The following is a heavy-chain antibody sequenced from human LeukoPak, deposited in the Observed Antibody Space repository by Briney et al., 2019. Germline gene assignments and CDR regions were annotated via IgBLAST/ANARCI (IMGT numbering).Heavy chain of an antibody. Sequence: ASVKVSCKASGGTFSSYAISWVRQAPGQGLEWMGRIIPILGIANYAQKFQGRVTMTRDTSTSTVYMELSSLRSEDTAVYYCARAPSSSSWYGTTYFDYWGQGTLVTVSS. CDR2: IIPILGIA. D-gene: IGHD6-13*01. J-gene: IGHJ4*02. V-gene: IGHV1-69*04. CDR3: ARAPSSSSWYGTTYFDY. CDR1: GGTFSSYA.